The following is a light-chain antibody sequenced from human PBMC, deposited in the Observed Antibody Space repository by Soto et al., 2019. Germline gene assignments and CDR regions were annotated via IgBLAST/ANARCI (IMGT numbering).Light chain of an antibody. Sequence: EIVLTQSPGTLSLSPGERATLSCRASQSVSSSYLAWYQQKPGQAPRLLIYGASSRDTGIPDRFSGSGSGTGFTLTISRLEPEDFAVYYCQLYGSSPPTWTFGQETKVEIK. CDR1: QSVSSSY. CDR3: QLYGSSPPTWT. V-gene: IGKV3-20*01. CDR2: GAS. J-gene: IGKJ1*01.